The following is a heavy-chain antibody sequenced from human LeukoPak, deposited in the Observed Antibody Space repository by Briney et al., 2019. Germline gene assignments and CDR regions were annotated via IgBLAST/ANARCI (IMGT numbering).Heavy chain of an antibody. V-gene: IGHV3-23*01. CDR1: GFTFTNFA. J-gene: IGHJ4*02. Sequence: GGSLRLSCAASGFTFTNFAMKWVRQAPGKGLEWVSDISGGGEHTFYADSVKGRFTISRDNSKDTLYLQMSILRPEDTALYYCASGPYSSSYFASWGQGTMVTVSS. D-gene: IGHD6-13*01. CDR2: ISGGGEHT. CDR3: ASGPYSSSYFAS.